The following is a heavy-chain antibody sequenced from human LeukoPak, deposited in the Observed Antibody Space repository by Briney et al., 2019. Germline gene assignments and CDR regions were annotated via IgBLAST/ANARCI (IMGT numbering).Heavy chain of an antibody. Sequence: SETLSLTCTVSGGSISSSSYYWGWIRQPPGKGLEWIGSIYYSGSTNYNPSLKSRVTISVDTSKNQFSLKLSSVTAADTAVYYCARYGGRGSSWMVRPYYYMDVWGKGTTVTVSS. CDR1: GGSISSSSYY. D-gene: IGHD6-13*01. CDR3: ARYGGRGSSWMVRPYYYMDV. J-gene: IGHJ6*03. V-gene: IGHV4-39*07. CDR2: IYYSGST.